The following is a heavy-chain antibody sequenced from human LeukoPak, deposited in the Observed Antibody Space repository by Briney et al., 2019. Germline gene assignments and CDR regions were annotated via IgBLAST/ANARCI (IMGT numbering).Heavy chain of an antibody. V-gene: IGHV1-69*06. CDR3: ARQTGSGLFILP. J-gene: IGHJ4*02. CDR1: GYTFTSYD. Sequence: SVKVSCKASGYTFTSYDINWVRQAPGQGLGWMGGIIPIFGTANYAQKFQGRVTIIADKSTSTAYMELSSLRSEDTAVYYCARQTGSGLFILPGGQGTLVTVSS. CDR2: IIPIFGTA. D-gene: IGHD3/OR15-3a*01.